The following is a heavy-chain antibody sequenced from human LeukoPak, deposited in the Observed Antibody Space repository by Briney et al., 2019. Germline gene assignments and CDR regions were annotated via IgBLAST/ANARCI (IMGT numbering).Heavy chain of an antibody. Sequence: GGSLRLSCAASGYTYRSYYVHGVRQAPGKGLVWVSRIYSDGSRTSYADPVKGRFTISRDNAKNTLYLQMNSLRVEDTAVYYCARGETLVANWGQGTLVTVSS. CDR1: GYTYRSYY. D-gene: IGHD1-26*01. V-gene: IGHV3-74*01. CDR3: ARGETLVAN. CDR2: IYSDGSRT. J-gene: IGHJ4*02.